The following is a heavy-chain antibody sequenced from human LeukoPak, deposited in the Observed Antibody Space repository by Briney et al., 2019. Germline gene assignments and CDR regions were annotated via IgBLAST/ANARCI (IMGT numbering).Heavy chain of an antibody. CDR1: GFTFSSYA. Sequence: PGGSLRLSCAASGFTFSSYAVSWVRQAPGKGLEWVSGISGSGGSTYYVDSVKGRFTISRDNSKDTLYLQMNSLRAEDTAVYYCARAAGAAVANNWFDPWGQGTLVTVSS. CDR3: ARAAGAAVANNWFDP. D-gene: IGHD6-19*01. V-gene: IGHV3-23*01. J-gene: IGHJ5*02. CDR2: ISGSGGST.